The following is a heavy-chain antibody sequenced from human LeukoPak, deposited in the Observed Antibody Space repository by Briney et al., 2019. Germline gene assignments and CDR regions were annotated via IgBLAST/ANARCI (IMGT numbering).Heavy chain of an antibody. D-gene: IGHD5-18*01. J-gene: IGHJ5*02. CDR3: ATYRQVLLPFEA. CDR2: IDSGSNNI. Sequence: GGSLRLSCAASGFTFSTYSMNWVRQAPGKGLEWVSDIDSGSNNIHYADSVKGRFTISRDDAKNSLYLQMNSLRAEDTAIYYCATYRQVLLPFEAWGQGTLVTVSS. CDR1: GFTFSTYS. V-gene: IGHV3-48*01.